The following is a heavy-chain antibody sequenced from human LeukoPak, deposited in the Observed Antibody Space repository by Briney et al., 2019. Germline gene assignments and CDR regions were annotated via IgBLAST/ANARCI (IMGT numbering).Heavy chain of an antibody. CDR2: VFHSGTT. Sequence: SGTLSLTCTVSGGSISIDRSTHFWGWIRQPPGKGLELIGSVFHSGTTYCSPSLKSRVTMSVDTSKNQFSLKLSSVTAADTAVYYCARHAITATGKVFDDWGQGTLVTVSS. CDR1: GGSISIDRSTHF. D-gene: IGHD6-13*01. J-gene: IGHJ4*02. V-gene: IGHV4-39*01. CDR3: ARHAITATGKVFDD.